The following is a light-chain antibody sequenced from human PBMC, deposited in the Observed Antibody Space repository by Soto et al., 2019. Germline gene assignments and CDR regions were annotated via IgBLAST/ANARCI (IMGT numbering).Light chain of an antibody. V-gene: IGKV1-39*01. J-gene: IGKJ3*01. CDR1: QSISSY. CDR3: QQSYSTPVN. Sequence: DIQMTQSPSSLSASVGDVVTITCRASQSISSYLNWYQQKPGKAPKLLIYAASSLQSGVPSSFSGSGSGTDFTLTISSLQPEDFATYYCQQSYSTPVNFGPGTKVDIK. CDR2: AAS.